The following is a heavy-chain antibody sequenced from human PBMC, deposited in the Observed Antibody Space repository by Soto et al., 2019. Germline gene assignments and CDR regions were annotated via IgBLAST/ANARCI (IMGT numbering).Heavy chain of an antibody. V-gene: IGHV1-46*01. CDR3: AGEWSSRAKQYGMDV. CDR1: GYTFTSYY. D-gene: IGHD1-26*01. Sequence: ASVKVSCKASGYTFTSYYMHWVRQAPGQGLEWMGIINPSGGSTSYAQKFQGRVTMTRDTSTSTVYMELSSLRSEDTAVYYCAGEWSSRAKQYGMDVWGQGTTVTVSS. CDR2: INPSGGST. J-gene: IGHJ6*02.